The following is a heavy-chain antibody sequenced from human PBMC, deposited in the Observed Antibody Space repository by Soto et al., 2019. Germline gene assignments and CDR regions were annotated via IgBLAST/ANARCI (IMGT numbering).Heavy chain of an antibody. CDR3: ARGASYYDFWSSYFDY. V-gene: IGHV3-74*01. D-gene: IGHD3-3*01. Sequence: SGGSLRLSCAASGFTFSNYWMHWVRQAPGKGLVWVSRINSDGSSTSYADSVKGRFTISRDNAKSTLYLQMNSLRAEDTAVYYCARGASYYDFWSSYFDYWGQGTLVTVSS. CDR2: INSDGSST. CDR1: GFTFSNYW. J-gene: IGHJ4*02.